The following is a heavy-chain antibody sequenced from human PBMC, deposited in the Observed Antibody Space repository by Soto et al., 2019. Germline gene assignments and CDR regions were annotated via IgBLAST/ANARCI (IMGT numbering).Heavy chain of an antibody. CDR3: ARGPRYCSGYSCDYYMDV. Sequence: EVQLMESGGGLVQPGGSLRLSCAASGFTFSSYAMSWVRQAPGKGLEWVSAISGSAATTFYADSVKGRFTVSRDNSKNTLYLQMNSLRAEDTAAYHCARGPRYCSGYSCDYYMDVWGKGTTVTVSS. V-gene: IGHV3-23*01. CDR2: ISGSAATT. CDR1: GFTFSSYA. J-gene: IGHJ6*03. D-gene: IGHD2-15*01.